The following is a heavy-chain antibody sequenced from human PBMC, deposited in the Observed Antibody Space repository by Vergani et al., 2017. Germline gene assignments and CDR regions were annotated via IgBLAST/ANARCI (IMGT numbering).Heavy chain of an antibody. CDR1: GGSISSSSYY. J-gene: IGHJ5*02. Sequence: QLQLQESGPGLVKPSETLSLTCTVSGGSISSSSYYWGWIRQPPGKGLEWIGSIYYSGSTYYNPSLKSRGTISVDTSKNQFSLKLSSVTAADTAVYCCARSMITFGGVINWFDPWGQGTLVTVSS. V-gene: IGHV4-39*01. CDR2: IYYSGST. CDR3: ARSMITFGGVINWFDP. D-gene: IGHD3-16*01.